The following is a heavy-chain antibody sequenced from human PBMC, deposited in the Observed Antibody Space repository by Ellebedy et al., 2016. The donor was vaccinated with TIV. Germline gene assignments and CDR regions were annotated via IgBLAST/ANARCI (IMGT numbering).Heavy chain of an antibody. CDR1: GYIFTDYY. Sequence: AASVKVSCKASGYIFTDYYLHWVRQVPGQGLEWMGWFSPKNNDRKYAQKFQGRVTITRDTSASTAYMELSSLRSEDTAVYYCARVYGAFNWFDPWGQGTLVTVSS. CDR3: ARVYGAFNWFDP. CDR2: FSPKNNDR. J-gene: IGHJ5*02. V-gene: IGHV1-2*02. D-gene: IGHD3-10*01.